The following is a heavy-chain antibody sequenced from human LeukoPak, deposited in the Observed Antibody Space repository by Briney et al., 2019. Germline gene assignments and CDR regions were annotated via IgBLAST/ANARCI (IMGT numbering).Heavy chain of an antibody. CDR3: ARVGYSSPSTDY. Sequence: GASVKVSCKASGGTFSSYAISWVRQAPGQGLEWMGRIIPIFGIANYAQKFQGRVTITADKSTSTAYMELSSLRSEDTAVYYCARVGYSSPSTDYWGQGTLVTVSS. CDR1: GGTFSSYA. J-gene: IGHJ4*02. CDR2: IIPIFGIA. V-gene: IGHV1-69*04. D-gene: IGHD6-13*01.